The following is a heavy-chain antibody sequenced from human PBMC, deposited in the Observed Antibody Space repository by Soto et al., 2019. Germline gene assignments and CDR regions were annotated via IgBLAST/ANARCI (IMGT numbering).Heavy chain of an antibody. CDR1: GFTFSSYG. CDR3: ARGNWNYFYGMDV. D-gene: IGHD1-1*01. Sequence: QVQLVEAGGGVVQPGRSLRLSCAASGFTFSSYGMHWVRQAPGKGLELAAVIWYDGSNKYYADSVKGRFTISRDNSKNTLYLQMNSLRAEDTAVYYCARGNWNYFYGMDVWGQGTTVTVSS. J-gene: IGHJ6*02. CDR2: IWYDGSNK. V-gene: IGHV3-33*01.